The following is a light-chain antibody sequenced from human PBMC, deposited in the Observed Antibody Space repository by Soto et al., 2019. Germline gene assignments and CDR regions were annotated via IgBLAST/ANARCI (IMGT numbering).Light chain of an antibody. CDR1: SSSIGSNS. J-gene: IGLJ1*01. CDR3: AAWDGSLNVYV. CDR2: TNS. Sequence: QSVLTQPPSASGTPGQRVTISCSGSSSSIGSNSVNWYQQLPRTAPKVLIYTNSQRPSGFPYRFSGSKSGTSASLAISGLQPEDEADYYCAAWDGSLNVYVFGTGTKLTVL. V-gene: IGLV1-44*01.